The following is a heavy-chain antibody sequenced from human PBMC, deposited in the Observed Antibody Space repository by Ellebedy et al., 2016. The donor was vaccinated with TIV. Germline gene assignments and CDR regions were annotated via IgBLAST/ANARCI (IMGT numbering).Heavy chain of an antibody. V-gene: IGHV3-48*02. CDR3: AREWELGGNWFDP. D-gene: IGHD1-26*01. Sequence: GESLKISCAASGFTFSSYSMNWVRQAPGKGLEWVSYISSSSSTIYYADSVKGRFTISRDNAKNSLYLQMNSLRDEDTAVYYCAREWELGGNWFDPWGQGTLVTVSS. CDR1: GFTFSSYS. CDR2: ISSSSSTI. J-gene: IGHJ5*02.